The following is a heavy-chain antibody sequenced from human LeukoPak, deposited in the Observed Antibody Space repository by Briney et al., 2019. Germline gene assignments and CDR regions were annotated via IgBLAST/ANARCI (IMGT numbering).Heavy chain of an antibody. CDR2: ISGSGGST. CDR3: AKDRSWAATTTRLYSFDY. V-gene: IGHV3-23*01. D-gene: IGHD1-26*01. CDR1: GFTFSSYS. J-gene: IGHJ4*02. Sequence: GGSLRLSCAASGFTFSSYSMNWVRQAPGKGLEWISGISGSGGSTYYADSVKGRFTISRDNSKNTLYLQMSSLRAEDTAVYYCAKDRSWAATTTRLYSFDYWGQGTLVTVSS.